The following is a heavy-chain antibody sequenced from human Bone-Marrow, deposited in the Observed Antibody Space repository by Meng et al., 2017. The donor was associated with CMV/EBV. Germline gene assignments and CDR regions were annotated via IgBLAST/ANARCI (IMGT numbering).Heavy chain of an antibody. CDR1: GYTFTGYY. J-gene: IGHJ4*02. V-gene: IGHV1-2*02. CDR3: ARDPISGDSSGTDY. CDR2: INPNSGGT. Sequence: QVQLVQSGDEVKKPGASVKFSCKASGYTFTGYYLHWVRQAPGQGLEWMGWINPNSGGTNYAQKFQGRVTMTRDTSISTAYMELSRLRSDDTAVYYCARDPISGDSSGTDYWGQGTLVTVSS. D-gene: IGHD3-22*01.